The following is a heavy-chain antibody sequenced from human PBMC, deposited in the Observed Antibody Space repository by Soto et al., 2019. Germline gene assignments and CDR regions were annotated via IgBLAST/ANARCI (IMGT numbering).Heavy chain of an antibody. J-gene: IGHJ4*02. V-gene: IGHV1-2*02. Sequence: ASVKVSCKASGYTFTGYYMHWVRQAPGQGLEWMGWINHNSGGTNYAQKFQGRVTMTRDTSISTAYMELSRLRSDDTAVYYCARDNYYGSGSTDYWGQGTLVTVSS. CDR2: INHNSGGT. D-gene: IGHD3-10*01. CDR3: ARDNYYGSGSTDY. CDR1: GYTFTGYY.